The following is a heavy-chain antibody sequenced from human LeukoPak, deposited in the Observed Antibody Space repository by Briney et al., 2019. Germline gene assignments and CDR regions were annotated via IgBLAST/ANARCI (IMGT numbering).Heavy chain of an antibody. CDR2: ISSRSSYT. CDR1: GFTFSDYY. CDR3: AKTEPYGSGSYYPGY. D-gene: IGHD3-10*01. Sequence: GGSLRLSCAACGFTFSDYYMSWIRQAPGKGLEWVSYISSRSSYTNYADSVKGRFTISRDNTKNSVYLQMNSLRAEDTAVYYCAKTEPYGSGSYYPGYWGQGTLVTVSS. V-gene: IGHV3-11*06. J-gene: IGHJ4*02.